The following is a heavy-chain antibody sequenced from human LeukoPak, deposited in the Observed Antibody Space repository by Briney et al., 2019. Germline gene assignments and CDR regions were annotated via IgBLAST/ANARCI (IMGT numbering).Heavy chain of an antibody. Sequence: KPSETLSLTCTVSGGSISSYYWSWIRQPPGKGLEWIGYIYYSGSTNYNPSLRSRVTISVETSKNQFSLKLSSVTAADTAVYYCARRTDSGSWYFDLWGRGTLVTVSS. J-gene: IGHJ2*01. CDR1: GGSISSYY. V-gene: IGHV4-59*01. D-gene: IGHD6-6*01. CDR2: IYYSGST. CDR3: ARRTDSGSWYFDL.